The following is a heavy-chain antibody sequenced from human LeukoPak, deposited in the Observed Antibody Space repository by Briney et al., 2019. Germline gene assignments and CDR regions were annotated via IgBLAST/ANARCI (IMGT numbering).Heavy chain of an antibody. CDR1: GFTFGSYA. Sequence: PGGSLRLSCAASGFTFGSYAMSWVRQAPGKGLEWVSAISGSGGSTYYADSVKGRFTISRDNSKNTLYLQMNSLRAEDTAVYYCAKAPSSYSGYSPWGAFDIWGQGTMVTVSS. CDR2: ISGSGGST. CDR3: AKAPSSYSGYSPWGAFDI. J-gene: IGHJ3*02. V-gene: IGHV3-23*01. D-gene: IGHD3-22*01.